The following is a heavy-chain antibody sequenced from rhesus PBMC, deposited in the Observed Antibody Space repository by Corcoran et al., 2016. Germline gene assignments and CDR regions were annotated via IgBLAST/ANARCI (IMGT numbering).Heavy chain of an antibody. CDR1: GGSISSNY. CDR2: ISGSGGRT. J-gene: IGHJ4*01. Sequence: QLQLQESGPGLVKPSETLSLTCAVSGGSISSNYWSWIRQPPGKGLEGIVRISGSGGRTDYNPARTSRVTIATDTAKNQFSLKLSSVTAADTAVYYCARGVGYSTFDYWGQGVLVTVSS. CDR3: ARGVGYSTFDY. D-gene: IGHD5-30*01. V-gene: IGHV4-173*01.